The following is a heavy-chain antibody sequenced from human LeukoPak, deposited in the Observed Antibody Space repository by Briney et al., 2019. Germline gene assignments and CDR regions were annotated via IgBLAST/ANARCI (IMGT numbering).Heavy chain of an antibody. J-gene: IGHJ3*02. CDR3: ARDGGFGESYAFDI. Sequence: KPSGTLSLTCTVSGGSISSYYWSWIRQPPGKGLEWIGYIYYSGSTNYNPSLKSRVTISVDTSKNQFSLKLSSVTAADTAVYYCARDGGFGESYAFDIWGQGTMVTVSS. V-gene: IGHV4-59*01. CDR1: GGSISSYY. D-gene: IGHD3-10*01. CDR2: IYYSGST.